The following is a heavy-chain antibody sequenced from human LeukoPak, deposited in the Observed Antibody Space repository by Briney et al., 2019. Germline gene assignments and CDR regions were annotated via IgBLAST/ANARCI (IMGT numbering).Heavy chain of an antibody. CDR3: ARGVRGQFDY. D-gene: IGHD3-10*01. CDR2: IYTSGST. J-gene: IGHJ4*02. V-gene: IGHV4-4*07. CDR1: GGSISTHY. Sequence: SETLSLTCTVSGGSISTHYWNWIRQPAGKGLEWIGRIYTSGSTNYNPSLNSRVTMSPDTSKNQFSLKLSSVTAADTAVYYCARGVRGQFDYWGQGTLVTVSS.